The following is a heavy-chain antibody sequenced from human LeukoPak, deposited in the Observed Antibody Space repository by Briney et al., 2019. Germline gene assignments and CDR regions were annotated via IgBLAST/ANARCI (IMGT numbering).Heavy chain of an antibody. CDR1: GGSISSYY. Sequence: SETLSLTCTVSGGSISSYYWSWIRQPPGKGLEWIGQIYYSGSTYYNPSLKSRVTISVDTSKNQFSLKLSSVTAADTAVYYCARVLKRGYYYDSTRGTGYAFDIWGQGTMVTVSS. J-gene: IGHJ3*02. D-gene: IGHD3-22*01. V-gene: IGHV4-59*08. CDR2: IYYSGST. CDR3: ARVLKRGYYYDSTRGTGYAFDI.